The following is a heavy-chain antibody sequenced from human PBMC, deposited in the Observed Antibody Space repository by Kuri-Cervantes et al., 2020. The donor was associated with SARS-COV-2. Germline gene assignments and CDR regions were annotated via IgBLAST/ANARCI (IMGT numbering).Heavy chain of an antibody. D-gene: IGHD1-26*01. V-gene: IGHV1-24*01. CDR3: ARDTWYSGSYYFGDDAFDI. Sequence: ASVKVSCKVSGYTLTELSMHWVRQAPGKGLEWMGGFDPEDGETIYAQFFQGRVTMTRDIFTSTVYMELSSLTSEDTAVYYCARDTWYSGSYYFGDDAFDIWGQGTMVTVSS. CDR1: GYTLTELS. CDR2: FDPEDGET. J-gene: IGHJ3*02.